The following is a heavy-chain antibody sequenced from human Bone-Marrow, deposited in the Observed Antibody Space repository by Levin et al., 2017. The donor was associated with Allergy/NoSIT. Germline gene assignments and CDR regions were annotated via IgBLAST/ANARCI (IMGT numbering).Heavy chain of an antibody. Sequence: SGGSLRLSCAASGFMFNSYSMIWVRQAPGKGLEWVSSISDSSDYIYYADSVKGRFTISRDNAKNSLYLQLSSLRAEDTAVYYCARRTTRTTYVDSWGQGTLVTVSS. CDR2: ISDSSDYI. D-gene: IGHD4-17*01. CDR1: GFMFNSYS. J-gene: IGHJ4*02. CDR3: ARRTTRTTYVDS. V-gene: IGHV3-21*01.